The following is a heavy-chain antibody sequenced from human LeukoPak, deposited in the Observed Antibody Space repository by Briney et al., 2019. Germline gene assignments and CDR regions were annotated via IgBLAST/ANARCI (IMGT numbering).Heavy chain of an antibody. D-gene: IGHD3-22*01. CDR1: GFTFSSYG. Sequence: PGGSLRLSCAASGFTFSSYGMHWVRQAPGKGLEWVAVIWYDGSNKYYADSVKGRFTISRDNSKNTLYLQMNSLRAEDTAVYYCARDLGISRGYFDYWGQGTLVTVSS. CDR3: ARDLGISRGYFDY. V-gene: IGHV3-33*01. J-gene: IGHJ4*02. CDR2: IWYDGSNK.